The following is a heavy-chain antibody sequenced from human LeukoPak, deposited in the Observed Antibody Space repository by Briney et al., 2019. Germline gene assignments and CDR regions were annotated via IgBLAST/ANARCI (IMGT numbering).Heavy chain of an antibody. Sequence: GGSLRLSCAASGFTFSSYSMNWVRQAPGKGLEWVSSISSSSSYIYYADSVKGRFTISRDNSKNTLYLQMNSLRAEDTAVYYCASSQVAAAGKYYWGQGTLVTVSS. CDR3: ASSQVAAAGKYY. CDR1: GFTFSSYS. D-gene: IGHD6-13*01. J-gene: IGHJ4*02. CDR2: ISSSSSYI. V-gene: IGHV3-21*01.